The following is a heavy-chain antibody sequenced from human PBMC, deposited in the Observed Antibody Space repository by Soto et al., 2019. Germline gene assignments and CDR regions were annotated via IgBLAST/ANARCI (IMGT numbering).Heavy chain of an antibody. D-gene: IGHD2-2*01. Sequence: EVQLLESGGGLVQPGGSLRLSCAGSGFTFINYAMNWVRQAPGKGLEWVSTISGGGDAPFFADSVRGRFTISRDNSKNTVTLQMNNLGVDDTAVYFCARKVPRSTSRPDDWYFDLWGRGTLVTVSS. J-gene: IGHJ2*01. CDR2: ISGGGDAP. CDR1: GFTFINYA. CDR3: ARKVPRSTSRPDDWYFDL. V-gene: IGHV3-23*01.